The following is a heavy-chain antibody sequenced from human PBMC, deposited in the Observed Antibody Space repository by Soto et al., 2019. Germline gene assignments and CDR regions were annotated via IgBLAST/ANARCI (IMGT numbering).Heavy chain of an antibody. CDR3: ARAPGIAAAGTDFDY. Sequence: VQLVQSGAEVKKPGSSVKVSCKASGGTFSSYTISWVRQAPGQGLEWMGRIIPILGIANYAQKFQGRVTITADKSTSTAYMELSSLRSEDTAVYYCARAPGIAAAGTDFDYWGQGTLVTVSS. J-gene: IGHJ4*02. V-gene: IGHV1-69*02. D-gene: IGHD6-13*01. CDR2: IIPILGIA. CDR1: GGTFSSYT.